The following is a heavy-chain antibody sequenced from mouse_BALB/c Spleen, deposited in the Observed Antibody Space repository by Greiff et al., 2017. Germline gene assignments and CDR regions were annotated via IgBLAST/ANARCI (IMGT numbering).Heavy chain of an antibody. CDR2: ILPGSGST. Sequence: QVQLQQSGAELMKPGASVKISCKATGYTFSSYWIEWVKQRPGHGLEWIGEILPGSGSTNYNEKFKGKATFTADTSSNTAYMQLSSLTSEDSAVYYCARDYGNVHFDYWGQGTTLTVSS. CDR1: GYTFSSYW. D-gene: IGHD2-1*01. CDR3: ARDYGNVHFDY. J-gene: IGHJ2*01. V-gene: IGHV1-9*01.